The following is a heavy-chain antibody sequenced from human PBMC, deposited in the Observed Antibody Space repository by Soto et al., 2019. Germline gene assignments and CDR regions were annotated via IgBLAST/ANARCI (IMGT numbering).Heavy chain of an antibody. J-gene: IGHJ3*02. D-gene: IGHD6-13*01. V-gene: IGHV4-34*01. CDR2: INHSGST. CDR3: ARERVYSRSWYVIRKHLDAFDI. CDR1: GGSFSGYY. Sequence: SETLSLTCAVYGGSFSGYYWSWIRQPPGKGLEWIGEINHSGSTNYNPSLKSRVTISVDTSKNQFSLKLSSVTAADTAVYYCARERVYSRSWYVIRKHLDAFDIWGQGTMVTVSS.